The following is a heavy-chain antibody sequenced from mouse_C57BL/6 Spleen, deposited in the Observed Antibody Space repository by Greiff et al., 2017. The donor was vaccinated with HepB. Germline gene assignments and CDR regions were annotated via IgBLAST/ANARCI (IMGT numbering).Heavy chain of an antibody. CDR1: GFNIKDYY. CDR3: TVPYYGSSLSWGFDV. Sequence: EVQLQQSGAELVRPGASVKLSCTASGFNIKDYYMHWVKQRPEQGLEWIGRIDPEDGDTEYAPKFQGKATMTADTSSNTAYLQLSSLTSEDTAVYYCTVPYYGSSLSWGFDVWGTGTTVTVSS. J-gene: IGHJ1*03. V-gene: IGHV14-1*01. D-gene: IGHD1-1*01. CDR2: IDPEDGDT.